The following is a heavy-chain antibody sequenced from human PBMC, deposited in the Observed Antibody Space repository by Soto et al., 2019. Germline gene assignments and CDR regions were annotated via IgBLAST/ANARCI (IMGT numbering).Heavy chain of an antibody. V-gene: IGHV3-74*01. D-gene: IGHD3-22*01. CDR2: INSDGSIT. CDR3: AIRASYYDSSGYLDY. J-gene: IGHJ4*02. CDR1: GFTFSSYW. Sequence: EVQLVESGGGLVQPGGSLRLSCAASGFTFSSYWMHWVRQAPGKGLVWVSRINSDGSITSYADSVKGRFTISRDNAKNTLYLQMNSLRAEDTAVYYCAIRASYYDSSGYLDYWGQGTLVTVSS.